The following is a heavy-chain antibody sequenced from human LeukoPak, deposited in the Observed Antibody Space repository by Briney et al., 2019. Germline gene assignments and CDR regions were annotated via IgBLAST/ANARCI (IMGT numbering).Heavy chain of an antibody. J-gene: IGHJ1*01. CDR2: ISYDGGNK. D-gene: IGHD6-19*01. Sequence: GGSLRLSCAASGFTFSSYGMHWVRQAPGKGLEWVAVISYDGGNKYYADSVKGRFTISRDNSKNTLYLQMNSLRPEDTAVYYCAKDQFSSGFEYFQHWGQGTLVTVSS. CDR1: GFTFSSYG. V-gene: IGHV3-30*18. CDR3: AKDQFSSGFEYFQH.